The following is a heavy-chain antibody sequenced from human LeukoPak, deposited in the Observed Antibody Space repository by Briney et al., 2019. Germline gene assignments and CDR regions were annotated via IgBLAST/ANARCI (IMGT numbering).Heavy chain of an antibody. Sequence: KPSETLSLTCTVSGGSISSYYWSWIRQPPGKGLEWIGYIYYSGSTNYNPSLKSRVTISVETSKNQFSLKLSSVTAADTAVYYCARYCSGGSCYYYGMDVWGQGTTVTVSS. CDR2: IYYSGST. D-gene: IGHD2-15*01. J-gene: IGHJ6*02. V-gene: IGHV4-59*01. CDR3: ARYCSGGSCYYYGMDV. CDR1: GGSISSYY.